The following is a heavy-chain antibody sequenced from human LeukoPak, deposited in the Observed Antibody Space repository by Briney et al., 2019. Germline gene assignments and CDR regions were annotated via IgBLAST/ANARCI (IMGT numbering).Heavy chain of an antibody. J-gene: IGHJ4*02. CDR1: GFTFSSYA. V-gene: IGHV3-23*01. Sequence: GRSLRLSCAASGFTFSSYAMSWVRQAPGKGLEWVSAISGSGGSTYYADSVKGRFTISRDNSKNTLYLQMNSLRAEDTAVYYCAKSPLLVAVAGPDYWGQGTLVTVSS. CDR3: AKSPLLVAVAGPDY. CDR2: ISGSGGST. D-gene: IGHD6-19*01.